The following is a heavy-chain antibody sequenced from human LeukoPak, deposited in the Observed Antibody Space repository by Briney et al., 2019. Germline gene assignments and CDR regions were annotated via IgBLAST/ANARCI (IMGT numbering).Heavy chain of an antibody. J-gene: IGHJ3*02. CDR3: ARESITMIVGAFDI. V-gene: IGHV4-59*01. CDR2: IYYSGST. D-gene: IGHD3-22*01. Sequence: SETLSLTCTVSGGSISSYYWSWIRQPPGKGLEWIGYIYYSGSTNYNPSLKSRVTISVDTSKNQFSLKLSSVTAADTAVYYCARESITMIVGAFDIWGQGTMVTVSS. CDR1: GGSISSYY.